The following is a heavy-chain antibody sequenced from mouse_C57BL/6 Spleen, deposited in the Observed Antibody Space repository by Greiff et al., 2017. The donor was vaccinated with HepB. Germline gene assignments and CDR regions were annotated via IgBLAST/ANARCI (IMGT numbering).Heavy chain of an antibody. D-gene: IGHD1-1*01. J-gene: IGHJ4*01. Sequence: EVKVVESGGGLVKPGGSLKLSCAASGFTFSSYAMSWVRQTPEKRLEWVATISDGGSYTYYPDNVKGRFTISRVNAKNNLYLQMSHLKSEDTAMYYCARDPELLRQSYAMDYWGQGTSVTVSS. CDR3: ARDPELLRQSYAMDY. V-gene: IGHV5-4*01. CDR1: GFTFSSYA. CDR2: ISDGGSYT.